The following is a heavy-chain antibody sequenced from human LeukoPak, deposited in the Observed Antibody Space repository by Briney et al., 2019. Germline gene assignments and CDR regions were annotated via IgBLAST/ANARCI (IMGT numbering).Heavy chain of an antibody. Sequence: GESLKISCKDSGYSFTSYWIAWVRQMPGKGLEWMGIIFPGDSDTRYSPSFQGQVTISADKSISTAYLQWSSLKASDTAIYYCARLAGTTDGNWFDPWGQGTLVTVSS. D-gene: IGHD1-7*01. J-gene: IGHJ5*02. CDR2: IFPGDSDT. CDR3: ARLAGTTDGNWFDP. CDR1: GYSFTSYW. V-gene: IGHV5-51*01.